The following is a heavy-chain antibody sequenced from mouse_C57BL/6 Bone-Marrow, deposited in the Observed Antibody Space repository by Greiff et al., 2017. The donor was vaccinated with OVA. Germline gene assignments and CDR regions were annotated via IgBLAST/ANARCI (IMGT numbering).Heavy chain of an antibody. J-gene: IGHJ4*01. CDR2: LYPGDGDT. CDR3: ARSRYGNYDYAMYY. CDR1: GYAFSSSW. V-gene: IGHV1-82*01. D-gene: IGHD2-1*01. Sequence: VQLQQSGPELVKPGASVTISCKASGYAFSSSWMNWVKQRPGKGLEWIGRLYPGDGDTNYNGKFKGKATLTADKSCSTAYMQISSLTSEDSAVYYCARSRYGNYDYAMYYWGQGTSVTVSS.